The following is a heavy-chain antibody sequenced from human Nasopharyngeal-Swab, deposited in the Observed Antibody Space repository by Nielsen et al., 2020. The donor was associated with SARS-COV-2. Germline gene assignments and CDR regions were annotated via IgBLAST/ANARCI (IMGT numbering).Heavy chain of an antibody. CDR1: GFTFAHFG. CDR3: AKDGGSGGYGYDAFDI. CDR2: ISWKSESL. Sequence: GGSLRLSCAALGFTFAHFGMHGVRQPPGKGLEWVAGISWKSESLGYVDSVRGRFSVSTDNAKKSLYLEMNSLRPDDTALYYCAKDGGSGGYGYDAFDIWGLGTMVTVSS. V-gene: IGHV3-9*01. J-gene: IGHJ3*02. D-gene: IGHD1-26*01.